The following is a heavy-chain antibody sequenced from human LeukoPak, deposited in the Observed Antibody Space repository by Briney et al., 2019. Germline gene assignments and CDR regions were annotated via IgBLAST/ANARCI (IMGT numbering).Heavy chain of an antibody. V-gene: IGHV3-7*03. D-gene: IGHD3-10*01. Sequence: GGSLRLSSAISGFTFSTYWMSWVRQAPGKGLEWVSNIKQDGSEKYYVDSVKGRFTISRDNAKNSLYLQMNSLRAEETAVYYCARGPREYYGSNYYFDYWGQGTLVTVSS. CDR3: ARGPREYYGSNYYFDY. J-gene: IGHJ4*02. CDR1: GFTFSTYW. CDR2: IKQDGSEK.